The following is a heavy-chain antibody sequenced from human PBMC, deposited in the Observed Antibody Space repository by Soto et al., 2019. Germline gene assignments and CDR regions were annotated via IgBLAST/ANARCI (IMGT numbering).Heavy chain of an antibody. CDR3: ARARGYDSFSDYGMDV. D-gene: IGHD5-12*01. CDR1: GFPFSSYS. J-gene: IGHJ6*02. V-gene: IGHV3-21*01. Sequence: GGSLRLSCAASGFPFSSYSMNLVRQSPGKGLEWVSSISSSSSYIYYADSVKGRFNISRDNAKNSLYLQMNSLRAEDTAVYYCARARGYDSFSDYGMDVWGQGTTVTVSS. CDR2: ISSSSSYI.